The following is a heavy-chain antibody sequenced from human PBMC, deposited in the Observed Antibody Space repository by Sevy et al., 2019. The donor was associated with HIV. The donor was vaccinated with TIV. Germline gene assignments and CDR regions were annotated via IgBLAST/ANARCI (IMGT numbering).Heavy chain of an antibody. CDR3: ARNNLAAAGIERLDY. D-gene: IGHD6-13*01. V-gene: IGHV3-30-3*01. J-gene: IGHJ4*02. CDR1: GFTFSSYA. CDR2: ISYDGSNK. Sequence: GGSLRLSCAASGFTFSSYAMHWVRQAPGKGLEWVAVISYDGSNKYYADSVKGRFTISRDNSKNTLYLQRSSLRAEDTAVYYCARNNLAAAGIERLDYWGQGTLVTVSS.